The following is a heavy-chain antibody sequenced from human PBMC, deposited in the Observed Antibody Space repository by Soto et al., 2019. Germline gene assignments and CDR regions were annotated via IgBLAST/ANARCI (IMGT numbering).Heavy chain of an antibody. D-gene: IGHD3-16*02. Sequence: QVQLVQSGAEVKEPGSSVKVSCKASGDTFSRSAITWVRQAPGQGLEWMGGITPRFGTANYAQKLKGRVTISADECTTTAYMELSSLRSEDTAVYYCAKSMIASGGVIGYYHNGMDVWGQGTTVTVAS. CDR2: ITPRFGTA. V-gene: IGHV1-69*01. CDR1: GDTFSRSA. J-gene: IGHJ6*02. CDR3: AKSMIASGGVIGYYHNGMDV.